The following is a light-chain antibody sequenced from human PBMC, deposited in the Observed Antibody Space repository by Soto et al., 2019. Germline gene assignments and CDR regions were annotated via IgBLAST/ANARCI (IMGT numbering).Light chain of an antibody. V-gene: IGKV3-15*01. Sequence: EIVMTQSPATLSVSPGERATLSCRASQSVSSNLAWYQQKPGQAPRLLIYGASTRATGIPARFSGSGSGTEFTLTISSLQSEDFAVYYCQQYNNCPPERYTFGQGTKLEIK. CDR3: QQYNNCPPERYT. CDR2: GAS. J-gene: IGKJ2*01. CDR1: QSVSSN.